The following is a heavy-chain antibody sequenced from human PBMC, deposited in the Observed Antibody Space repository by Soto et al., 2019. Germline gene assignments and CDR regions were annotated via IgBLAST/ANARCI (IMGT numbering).Heavy chain of an antibody. CDR1: GFTFSDHY. J-gene: IGHJ6*03. CDR2: TRNKANSYTT. D-gene: IGHD1-1*01. CDR3: ARGHLERLRQGYYYYYYMDV. V-gene: IGHV3-72*01. Sequence: GGSLRLSCAASGFTFSDHYMDWVRQAPGKGLEWVGRTRNKANSYTTEYAASVKGRFTISRDDSKNSLYLQMNSLKTEDTAVYYCARGHLERLRQGYYYYYYMDVWGKGTTVTVSS.